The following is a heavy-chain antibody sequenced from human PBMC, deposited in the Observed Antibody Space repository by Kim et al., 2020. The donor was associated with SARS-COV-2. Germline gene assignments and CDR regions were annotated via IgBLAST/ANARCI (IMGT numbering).Heavy chain of an antibody. D-gene: IGHD3-16*01. Sequence: GGSLRLSCTTSGFTFFGPAMNWVRQAPGKGLEWVSGIDGSDGTTYAVYFVRRRFFISSDASKNPLHFLISLLRADATASYYCLKGGCDSTWDFWCQGTLV. CDR1: GFTFFGPA. CDR2: IDGSDGTT. J-gene: IGHJ4*02. CDR3: LKGGCDSTWDF. V-gene: IGHV3-23*01.